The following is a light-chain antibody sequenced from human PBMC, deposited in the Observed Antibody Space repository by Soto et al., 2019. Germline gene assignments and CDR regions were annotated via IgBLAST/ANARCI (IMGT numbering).Light chain of an antibody. CDR2: AAS. V-gene: IGKV1D-12*01. CDR1: QGISSW. Sequence: DIQMPQSPSSVSASVGDRVTITCRASQGISSWLAWYQRKPGKAPQLLIYAASSLQSGVPSRFSGSGSGTVLTLTFSSLQPEDFATYYCQQANSFPITYGQGTRLEIK. J-gene: IGKJ5*01. CDR3: QQANSFPIT.